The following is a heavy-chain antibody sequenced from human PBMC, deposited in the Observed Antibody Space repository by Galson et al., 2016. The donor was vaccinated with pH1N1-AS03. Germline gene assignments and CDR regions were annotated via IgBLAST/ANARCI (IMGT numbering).Heavy chain of an antibody. J-gene: IGHJ4*02. CDR2: ISASGGDT. D-gene: IGHD6-19*01. V-gene: IGHV3-23*01. CDR1: GFPFSTYA. CDR3: VKGGAVAGRPY. Sequence: SLRLSCAASGFPFSTYAMSWVRQAQGMGLEWVSSISASGGDTYYADSVKGRCTISRDNSRNTVSLQINSLRDEDTAVYYCVKGGAVAGRPYWGQGTLVTVSS.